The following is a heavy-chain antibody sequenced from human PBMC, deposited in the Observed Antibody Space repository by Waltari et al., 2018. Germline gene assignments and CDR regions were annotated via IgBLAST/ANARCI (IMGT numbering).Heavy chain of an antibody. J-gene: IGHJ4*02. D-gene: IGHD1-26*01. CDR3: ARGGRVGATTELDY. V-gene: IGHV1-69*05. Sequence: QVQLVQSGAEVKKPGSSVQVSCKASGGTFSSYAISWVRQAPGQGLEWMGGIIPIFGTANYAQKFQGRVTITTDESTSTAYMELSSLRSEDTAVYYCARGGRVGATTELDYWGQGTLVTVSS. CDR2: IIPIFGTA. CDR1: GGTFSSYA.